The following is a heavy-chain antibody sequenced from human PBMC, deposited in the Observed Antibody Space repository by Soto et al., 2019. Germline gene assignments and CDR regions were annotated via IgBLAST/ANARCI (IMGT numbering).Heavy chain of an antibody. CDR2: IIPIFGTA. V-gene: IGHV1-69*13. J-gene: IGHJ6*02. D-gene: IGHD2-2*02. CDR3: ARDRKVVVVPAAIRLDYYYYYGMDV. CDR1: GGTFSSYA. Sequence: SVKVSCKASGGTFSSYAISWVRQAPGQGLEWMGGIIPIFGTANYAQKFQGRVTITADESTSTAYMELSSLRSEDTAVYYCARDRKVVVVPAAIRLDYYYYYGMDVWGQGTTVTVS.